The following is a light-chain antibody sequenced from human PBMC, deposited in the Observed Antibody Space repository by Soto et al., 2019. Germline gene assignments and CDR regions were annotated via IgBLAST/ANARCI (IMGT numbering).Light chain of an antibody. V-gene: IGLV2-14*01. CDR2: DVS. Sequence: QSVLTQPASVSGSPGLSIAISCTGNSRDVGGYNSVSWYQQQPGKVPKLMIYDVSNRPSGVSNRFSGSKSGNTASLTISGLQAEDEGDYYCSSYTTGGSYVFGTGTKVTVL. CDR3: SSYTTGGSYV. J-gene: IGLJ1*01. CDR1: SRDVGGYNS.